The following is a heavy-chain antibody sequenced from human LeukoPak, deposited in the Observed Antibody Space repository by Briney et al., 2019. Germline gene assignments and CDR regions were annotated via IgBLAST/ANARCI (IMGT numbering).Heavy chain of an antibody. D-gene: IGHD6-19*01. CDR3: ARQVVAVAGTGYFDY. J-gene: IGHJ4*02. CDR1: GGSIRSSSYY. CDR2: IYYSGST. V-gene: IGHV4-39*01. Sequence: SETLSLTCTISGGSIRSSSYYWGWIRQPPGKGLEWIGSIYYSGSTYYNASLKSRGTISVDTSKNQFSLKLNSVTAADTAVYFCARQVVAVAGTGYFDYWGQGTLVTVSS.